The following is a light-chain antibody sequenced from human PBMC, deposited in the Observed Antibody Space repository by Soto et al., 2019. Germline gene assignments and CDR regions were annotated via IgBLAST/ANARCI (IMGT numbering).Light chain of an antibody. CDR2: DVS. J-gene: IGKJ4*01. CDR3: QKYNTAPLT. CDR1: QTISSW. V-gene: IGKV1-5*01. Sequence: DIQMTQSPSTLSGSVGDRVTITCRASQTISSWLAWYQQKPGKAPKFLIYDVSTLESGVPSRFSGSGSGTEFTLTISNLQPEDVATYYCQKYNTAPLTFGGGTKVDIK.